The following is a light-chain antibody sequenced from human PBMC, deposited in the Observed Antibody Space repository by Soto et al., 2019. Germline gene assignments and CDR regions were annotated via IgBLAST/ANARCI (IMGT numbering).Light chain of an antibody. J-gene: IGKJ1*01. CDR3: MQSTRWPWA. Sequence: DVVMTQSPLSLPVTLGQPASISCRSSESLVFSDGNSYLSWFQQRPGQSPRRLIYKVYNRESGVPDRFSGSGSGTDFTLKISRVEAEDVGIYYCMQSTRWPWAFGQGTKVEIK. CDR2: KVY. CDR1: ESLVFSDGNSY. V-gene: IGKV2-30*01.